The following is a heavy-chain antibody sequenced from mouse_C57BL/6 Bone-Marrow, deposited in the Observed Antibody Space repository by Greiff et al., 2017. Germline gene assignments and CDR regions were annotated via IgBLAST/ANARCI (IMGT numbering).Heavy chain of an antibody. CDR1: GYTFTDYY. CDR3: ARRSPYYLDY. V-gene: IGHV1-19*01. CDR2: INPYNGGT. J-gene: IGHJ2*01. Sequence: VQLKESGPVLVKPGASVKMSCKASGYTFTDYYMNWVKQSHGKSLEWIGVINPYNGGTSYNQKFKGKATLTVDKSSSTAYMELNSLTSEDSAVYYCARRSPYYLDYWGQGTTLTVSS.